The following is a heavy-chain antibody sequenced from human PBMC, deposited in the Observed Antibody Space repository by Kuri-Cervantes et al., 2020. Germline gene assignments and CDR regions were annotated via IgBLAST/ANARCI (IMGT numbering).Heavy chain of an antibody. CDR3: ARFDRYSSSWYHYYYGMDV. V-gene: IGHV1-24*01. D-gene: IGHD6-13*01. J-gene: IGHJ6*02. CDR1: GYTLTELS. Sequence: ASVKVSCKVSGYTLTELSMHWVRQAPGKGLEWMGGFDPEDGETIYAQKFQGRVTMTEDTSTDTAYMELSSLRSEDTAVYYCARFDRYSSSWYHYYYGMDVWGQGTTVTVSS. CDR2: FDPEDGET.